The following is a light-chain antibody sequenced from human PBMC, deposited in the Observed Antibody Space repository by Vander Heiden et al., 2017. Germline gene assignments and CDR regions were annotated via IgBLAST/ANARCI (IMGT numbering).Light chain of an antibody. CDR1: QSVSSW. Sequence: DIQMTQSPSTLSASVGDRVTITCRASQSVSSWLAWYQQKPEKAPKLLIYKASTLESGVPSRFSGSGAGTEFTLTSSSLQPDDFATYYCQQNESYWTFGQGTKVEIK. CDR3: QQNESYWT. J-gene: IGKJ1*01. CDR2: KAS. V-gene: IGKV1-5*03.